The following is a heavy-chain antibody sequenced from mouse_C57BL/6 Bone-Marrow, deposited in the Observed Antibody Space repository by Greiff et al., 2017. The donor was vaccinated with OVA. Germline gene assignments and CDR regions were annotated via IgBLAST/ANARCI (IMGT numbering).Heavy chain of an antibody. Sequence: VQLKQSGAELVRPGASVKLSCTASGFNIKDDYMHWVKQRPEQGLEWIGWIDPENGDTEYASKFQGKATITADTSSNTAYLQLSSLTSEDTAVYYCTTSDDGYYDYAMDYWGQGTSVTVSS. V-gene: IGHV14-4*01. J-gene: IGHJ4*01. CDR1: GFNIKDDY. CDR3: TTSDDGYYDYAMDY. D-gene: IGHD2-3*01. CDR2: IDPENGDT.